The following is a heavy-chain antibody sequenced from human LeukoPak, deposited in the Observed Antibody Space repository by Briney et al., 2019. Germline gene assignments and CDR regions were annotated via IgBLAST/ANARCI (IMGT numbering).Heavy chain of an antibody. CDR1: GFTFSSYW. D-gene: IGHD1-26*01. CDR3: ARDWRDSGSYYVRNGFDY. J-gene: IGHJ4*02. CDR2: IKQDGSEK. V-gene: IGHV3-7*01. Sequence: GGSLRLSCAASGFTFSSYWMSWVRQAPGKGLEWVANIKQDGSEKYYVDSVKGRFTISRDNAKNSLYLQMNSLRAEDTAVYYCARDWRDSGSYYVRNGFDYWGQGTLVTVSS.